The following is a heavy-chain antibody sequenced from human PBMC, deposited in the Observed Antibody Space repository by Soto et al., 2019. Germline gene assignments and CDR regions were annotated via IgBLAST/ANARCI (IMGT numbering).Heavy chain of an antibody. J-gene: IGHJ4*02. Sequence: QVQLQESGPGLVKPSETLSLTCTVSGGSISSYYWSWIRQPPGKGLEWIGYIYYSGSTNYNPSLKSRVTISVDTSKNQFSLKLSSVTAADTAVYYCARLAVPIWELSFETLYYFDYWGQGTLVTVSS. CDR2: IYYSGST. D-gene: IGHD3-16*02. CDR3: ARLAVPIWELSFETLYYFDY. CDR1: GGSISSYY. V-gene: IGHV4-59*08.